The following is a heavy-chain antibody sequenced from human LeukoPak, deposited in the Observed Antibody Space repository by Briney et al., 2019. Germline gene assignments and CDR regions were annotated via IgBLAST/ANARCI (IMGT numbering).Heavy chain of an antibody. V-gene: IGHV3-23*01. D-gene: IGHD1-26*01. Sequence: GGSLRLSCAASGFTFSSHGMNWVRQAPGKGLEWVSGIIPSGHTTYYADSVRGRFTISRDNSKNTLYLQMNSLRAEDTAMYYCAGYGGRYPYYMDVWGKGTTVTISS. CDR1: GFTFSSHG. CDR2: IIPSGHTT. J-gene: IGHJ6*03. CDR3: AGYGGRYPYYMDV.